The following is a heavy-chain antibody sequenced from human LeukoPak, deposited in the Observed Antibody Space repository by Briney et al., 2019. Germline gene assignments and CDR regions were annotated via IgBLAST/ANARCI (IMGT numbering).Heavy chain of an antibody. J-gene: IGHJ4*02. CDR3: VRGQGTVTTH. V-gene: IGHV4-34*01. CDR1: GGSFSGYY. Sequence: SETLSLTCAVSGGSFSGYYWTWIRQPPEEGLEWIGEINHSGSANYNPSLKSRVTISLDTSKNQFSLKLSSVTAADTAVYYCVRGQGTVTTHWGQGTLVTVSS. D-gene: IGHD4-17*01. CDR2: INHSGSA.